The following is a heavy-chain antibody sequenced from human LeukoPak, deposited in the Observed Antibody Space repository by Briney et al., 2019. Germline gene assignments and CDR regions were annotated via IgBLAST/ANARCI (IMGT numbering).Heavy chain of an antibody. CDR1: AGSISSSSYY. CDR2: IYYSGST. V-gene: IGHV4-39*01. Sequence: WETLSLTCTVSAGSISSSSYYWGWIRQPPGKGLEWIGSIYYSGSTYYNPSLKSRVTISVDTSKNQFSLKLSSVTAADTAVYYCARHRSGSYKGNLDYWGQGTLVTVSS. J-gene: IGHJ4*02. CDR3: ARHRSGSYKGNLDY. D-gene: IGHD1-26*01.